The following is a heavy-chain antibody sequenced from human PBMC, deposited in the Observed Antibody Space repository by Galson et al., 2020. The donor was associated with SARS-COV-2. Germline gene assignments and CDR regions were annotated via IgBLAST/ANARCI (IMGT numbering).Heavy chain of an antibody. CDR1: GFTFSSNW. CDR2: IWYDGRNK. Sequence: SLKISCAASGFTFSSNWMSWVRQAPGKGLEWVAVIWYDGRNKYYADSVKGRFTISRDNSKNTLYLQMNSLRAEDTAVYYCAREGGSGIVAAPVDYWGQGTLVTVSS. CDR3: AREGGSGIVAAPVDY. V-gene: IGHV3-33*08. J-gene: IGHJ4*02. D-gene: IGHD6-6*01.